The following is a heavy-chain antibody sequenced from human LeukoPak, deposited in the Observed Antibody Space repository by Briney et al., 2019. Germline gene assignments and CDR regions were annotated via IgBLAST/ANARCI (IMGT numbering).Heavy chain of an antibody. J-gene: IGHJ4*02. Sequence: SVKVSCKASGGTFSSYAISWVRQAPRQGLEWMGRIIPIFGTANYAQKFQGRVTITTDESTSTAYMELSSLRSEDTAVYYCSTTGRVTMVRGVITNVDYWGQGTLVTVSS. CDR3: STTGRVTMVRGVITNVDY. CDR1: GGTFSSYA. D-gene: IGHD3-10*01. CDR2: IIPIFGTA. V-gene: IGHV1-69*05.